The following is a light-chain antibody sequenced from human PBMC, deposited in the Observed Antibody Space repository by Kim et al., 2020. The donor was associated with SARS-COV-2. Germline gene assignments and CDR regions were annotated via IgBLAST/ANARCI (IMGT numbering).Light chain of an antibody. Sequence: AYISCHSSQSLVYIKGNTYYSWFQQKPGQSPSRIIFKVSNRDFGVSDSFSGSGSGTDFTLKISRVEAEDVAVYYCMQSTSRPTWTFGQGTKVDIK. CDR1: QSLVYIKGNTY. V-gene: IGKV2-30*01. J-gene: IGKJ1*01. CDR3: MQSTSRPTWT. CDR2: KVS.